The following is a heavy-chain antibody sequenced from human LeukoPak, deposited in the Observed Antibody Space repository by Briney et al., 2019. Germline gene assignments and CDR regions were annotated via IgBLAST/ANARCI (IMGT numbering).Heavy chain of an antibody. CDR3: ARDYVSEAAALYWFDP. D-gene: IGHD6-13*01. J-gene: IGHJ5*02. V-gene: IGHV3-74*01. Sequence: GGSLRLSCAASGFSFSVYWMHWVRQAPGKGLVWVSRINTNGSPTQYADSVKGRFTISRDNAKNTLYLQMNSLRAEDTAVYYCARDYVSEAAALYWFDPWGQGTLVTVSS. CDR1: GFSFSVYW. CDR2: INTNGSPT.